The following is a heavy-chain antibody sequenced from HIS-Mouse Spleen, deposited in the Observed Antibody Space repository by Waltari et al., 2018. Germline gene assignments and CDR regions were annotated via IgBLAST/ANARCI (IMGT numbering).Heavy chain of an antibody. CDR1: GCTFSSYG. Sequence: QVQLVESGGGVVQPGRSLRLSCAASGCTFSSYGMHWVSQAPGKGCGWVAVISYDGSNKYYADSVKCRFTISRDNSKNTLYLQMNSLRAEDTAVYYCAKVNSGSYYFDYWGQGTLVTVSS. CDR2: ISYDGSNK. CDR3: AKVNSGSYYFDY. D-gene: IGHD1-26*01. J-gene: IGHJ4*02. V-gene: IGHV3-30*18.